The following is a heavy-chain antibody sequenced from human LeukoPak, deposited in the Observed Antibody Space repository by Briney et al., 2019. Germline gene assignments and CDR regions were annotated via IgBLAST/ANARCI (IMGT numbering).Heavy chain of an antibody. Sequence: GGSLRLSCAASEFTFSRYSMNWFRQAPGKGLEWVSVIYSGGSTYYADSVKGRFTISRDTSKNTVYLQMNSLRAEDTAVYHCARGTTDILTGYYYYAMDVWGQGTTVTVSS. CDR3: ARGTTDILTGYYYYAMDV. V-gene: IGHV3-53*01. J-gene: IGHJ6*02. D-gene: IGHD3-9*01. CDR1: EFTFSRYS. CDR2: IYSGGST.